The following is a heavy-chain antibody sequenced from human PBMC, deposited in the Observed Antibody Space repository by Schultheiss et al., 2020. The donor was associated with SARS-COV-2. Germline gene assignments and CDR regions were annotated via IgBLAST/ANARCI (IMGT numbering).Heavy chain of an antibody. CDR1: GYSISSGYY. Sequence: SETLSLTCAVSGYSISSGYYWGWIRQPPGKGLEWIGSIYHSGSTYYNPSLKSRVTMSVDTSKNQFSLKLSSVTAADTAVYYCARDTYSSSWHDWGQGTMVTVSS. CDR2: IYHSGST. J-gene: IGHJ3*01. D-gene: IGHD6-13*01. V-gene: IGHV4-38-2*02. CDR3: ARDTYSSSWHD.